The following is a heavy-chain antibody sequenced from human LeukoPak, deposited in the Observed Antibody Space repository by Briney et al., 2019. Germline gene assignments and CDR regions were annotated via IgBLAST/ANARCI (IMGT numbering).Heavy chain of an antibody. CDR3: AAIRSYSDAFDI. D-gene: IGHD2-21*01. V-gene: IGHV5-51*01. CDR1: GYSFTSFW. CDR2: IYPGDSET. Sequence: GESLKISCQGSGYSFTSFWIGWVRQMPGEGLEWMGIIYPGDSETRYTPSFQGQVTFSGDKSINTAYLQWSSLKASDTAIYYCAAIRSYSDAFDIWGQGTMVTVTS. J-gene: IGHJ3*02.